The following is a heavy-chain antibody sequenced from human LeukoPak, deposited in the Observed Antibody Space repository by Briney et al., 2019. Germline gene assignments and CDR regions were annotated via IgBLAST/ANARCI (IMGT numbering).Heavy chain of an antibody. V-gene: IGHV4-34*08. Sequence: PSETLSLTCAVYGGTFSIYYWRWIRQPPGKGLEWIGEINHSGSTNYKPSLKSRVTISVDISKNQFSLNLQSDRGVLTALYYCAGRWPDYYYYYMDVWGKGTTVNVSS. CDR2: INHSGST. J-gene: IGHJ6*03. D-gene: IGHD6-13*01. CDR3: AGRWPDYYYYYMDV. CDR1: GGTFSIYY.